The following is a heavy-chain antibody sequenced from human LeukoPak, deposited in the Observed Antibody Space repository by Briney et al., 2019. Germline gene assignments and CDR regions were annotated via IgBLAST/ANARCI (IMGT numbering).Heavy chain of an antibody. CDR2: IYTSGST. CDR3: ARVRMITFGGVIVSYYYYYMDV. J-gene: IGHJ6*03. V-gene: IGHV4-61*02. Sequence: SETLSLTCTVSGGSISRGSYYWSWIRQPAGKGLEWIGRIYTSGSTIYNPSLKSRVTISVDTSKNQFSLKLSSVTAADTAVYYCARVRMITFGGVIVSYYYYYMDVWGKGTTVTVSS. CDR1: GGSISRGSYY. D-gene: IGHD3-16*02.